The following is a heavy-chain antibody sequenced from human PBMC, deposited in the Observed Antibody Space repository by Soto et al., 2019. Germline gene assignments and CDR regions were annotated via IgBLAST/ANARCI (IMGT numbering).Heavy chain of an antibody. Sequence: PSETLSLTCAVYGGSFSGYCWSWIRQPPGKGLEWIGEINHSGRTNYNPSLKSRVTISVDTSKSQFSLKLSSVTAADTAVYYCARRRPRPSAACKGHGYYGMDVWGQGTTVTVSS. J-gene: IGHJ6*02. D-gene: IGHD2-2*01. CDR1: GGSFSGYC. CDR2: INHSGRT. V-gene: IGHV4-34*01. CDR3: ARRRPRPSAACKGHGYYGMDV.